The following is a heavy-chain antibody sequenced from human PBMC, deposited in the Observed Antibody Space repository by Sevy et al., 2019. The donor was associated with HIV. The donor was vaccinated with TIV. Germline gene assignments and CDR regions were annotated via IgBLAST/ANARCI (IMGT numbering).Heavy chain of an antibody. CDR1: GFTFNNYG. J-gene: IGHJ4*02. V-gene: IGHV3-33*06. CDR2: IWYDGSNK. D-gene: IGHD1-26*01. Sequence: GGSLRLSCAVSGFTFNNYGMHWVRQAPGEGLEWVALIWYDGSNKYYADSVKGRFTISRDNVKNTLFLDMNSLRAEDTAIYYCAKDAGTYYLTYYFDSWGRGTLVTVSS. CDR3: AKDAGTYYLTYYFDS.